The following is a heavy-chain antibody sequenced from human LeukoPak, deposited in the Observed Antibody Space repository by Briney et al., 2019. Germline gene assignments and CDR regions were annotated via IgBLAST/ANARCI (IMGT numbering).Heavy chain of an antibody. CDR1: GGSFSGYY. CDR3: ARGLPATMVTSANYYGMDV. CDR2: INHSGST. J-gene: IGHJ6*02. D-gene: IGHD4-17*01. Sequence: SETLSLTCAVYGGSFSGYYWNWIRQPPGKGLEWIGKINHSGSTNYNPSLKSRVTISVDTSKNQFSLKLSSVTAADTAVYYCARGLPATMVTSANYYGMDVWGQGTTVTVSS. V-gene: IGHV4-34*01.